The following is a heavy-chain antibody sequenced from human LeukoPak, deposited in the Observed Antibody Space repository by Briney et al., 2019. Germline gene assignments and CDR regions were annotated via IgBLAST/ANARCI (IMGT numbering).Heavy chain of an antibody. J-gene: IGHJ4*02. CDR1: GFSTYSNY. D-gene: IGHD1-26*01. V-gene: IGHV3-66*02. CDR2: VYSGGST. CDR3: ARDLGWDNVTSIHF. Sequence: PGGSLRLSCVASGFSTYSNYMSWVRQPPGKGLEWVSVVYSGGSTNHAESVRGRFIVSRDLSRNTIYLQMNDLRPEDTAVYYCARDLGWDNVTSIHFWGQGVLVTVSS.